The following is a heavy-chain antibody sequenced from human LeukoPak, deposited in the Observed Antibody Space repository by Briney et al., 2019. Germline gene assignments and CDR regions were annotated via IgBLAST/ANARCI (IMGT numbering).Heavy chain of an antibody. J-gene: IGHJ6*02. V-gene: IGHV3-9*01. D-gene: IGHD5-18*01. Sequence: GRSLRLSCAVSGFTFDDYAMHWVRHAPGKGLEWVSGISWNSGSIGYADSVKGRFTISRDNAQNSVHLQMDSLRAEDTALYYCAKDRDSYGFNGMDVWGQGTTVSVSS. CDR3: AKDRDSYGFNGMDV. CDR1: GFTFDDYA. CDR2: ISWNSGSI.